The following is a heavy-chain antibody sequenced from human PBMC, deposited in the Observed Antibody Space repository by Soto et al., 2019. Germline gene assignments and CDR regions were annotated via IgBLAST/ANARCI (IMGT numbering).Heavy chain of an antibody. CDR2: IIPIFGTA. V-gene: IGHV1-69*13. Sequence: SVKVSWKASGGTFSGYAISWVRPAPGQGLEWMGGIIPIFGTANYAQKFQGRVTITADESTSTAYMELSSLRSEDTAVYYCARENVLIVGGTTHYYDGMYVWAQGTTVTVSS. CDR3: ARENVLIVGGTTHYYDGMYV. CDR1: GGTFSGYA. J-gene: IGHJ6*02. D-gene: IGHD1-26*01.